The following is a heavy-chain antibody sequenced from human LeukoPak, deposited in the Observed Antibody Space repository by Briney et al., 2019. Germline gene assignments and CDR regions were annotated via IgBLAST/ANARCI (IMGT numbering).Heavy chain of an antibody. D-gene: IGHD3-22*01. CDR3: ARDNGDDSSFDI. CDR1: GFTFSSYS. Sequence: PGGSLRLSCAASGFTFSSYSMNWVRQAPGKGLEWVSSISSSSSYIYYADSVKGRFTISRDNAKNSLYLQMNSLRAEDTAVYYCARDNGDDSSFDIWGQGTMVAVSS. CDR2: ISSSSSYI. J-gene: IGHJ3*02. V-gene: IGHV3-21*01.